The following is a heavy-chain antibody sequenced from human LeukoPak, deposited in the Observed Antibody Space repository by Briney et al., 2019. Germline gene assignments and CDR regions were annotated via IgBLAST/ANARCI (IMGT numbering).Heavy chain of an antibody. V-gene: IGHV4-34*01. J-gene: IGHJ5*02. CDR2: INHSGST. CDR1: GGSFCVSY. Sequence: PSETLSLTRAVHGGSFCVSYWSGICQPPGKGLEWIGEINHSGSTNYNPSLKSRVTISVDTSKNQFSLKLSSVTAADTAVYYCARGVVLMVYATQGFDPWGQGTLVTVSS. D-gene: IGHD2-8*01. CDR3: ARGVVLMVYATQGFDP.